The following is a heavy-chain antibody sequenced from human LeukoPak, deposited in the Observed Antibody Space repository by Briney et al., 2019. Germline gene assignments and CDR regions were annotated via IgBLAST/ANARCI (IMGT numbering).Heavy chain of an antibody. V-gene: IGHV4-34*01. J-gene: IGHJ6*02. CDR3: ASSITIFGYYYYGMDV. Sequence: SETLSLTCAVYGGSFSGYYWSWIRQPPGKGLEWIGEINHSGSTNYNPSLKSRVTISVDTSKNQFSLKLSSVTAADTAVYYCASSITIFGYYYYGMDVWGQGTTVTVSS. CDR1: GGSFSGYY. D-gene: IGHD3-3*01. CDR2: INHSGST.